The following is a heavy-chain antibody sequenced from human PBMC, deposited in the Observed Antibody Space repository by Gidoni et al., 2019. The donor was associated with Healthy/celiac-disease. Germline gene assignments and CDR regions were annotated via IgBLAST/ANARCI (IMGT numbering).Heavy chain of an antibody. V-gene: IGHV4-31*03. CDR1: GGSISSGGYY. J-gene: IGHJ3*02. D-gene: IGHD4-17*01. CDR3: ASPSRGDYDAFDI. Sequence: QVQLQESGPGLVKPSQTLSLTCTVSGGSISSGGYYWSWIRQHPGKGLEWIGYIYDSGSTYYNPSLKSRVTISVDTSKNQFSLKLSSVTAADTAVYYCASPSRGDYDAFDIWGQGTMVTVSS. CDR2: IYDSGST.